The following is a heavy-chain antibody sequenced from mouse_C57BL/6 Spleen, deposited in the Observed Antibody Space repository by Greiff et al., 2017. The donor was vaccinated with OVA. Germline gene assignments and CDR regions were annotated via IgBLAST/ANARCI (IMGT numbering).Heavy chain of an antibody. CDR3: ARMMGQLRPYFDY. V-gene: IGHV8-8*01. D-gene: IGHD3-2*02. Sequence: QVQLKESGPGILQPSQTLSLTCSFSGFSLSTFGMGVGWIRQPSGKGLEWLAHIWWDDDKYYNPALKSRLTISKDTSKNQVFLKIAKVDTADTATYYCARMMGQLRPYFDYWGQGTTLTVAS. CDR1: GFSLSTFGMG. J-gene: IGHJ2*01. CDR2: IWWDDDK.